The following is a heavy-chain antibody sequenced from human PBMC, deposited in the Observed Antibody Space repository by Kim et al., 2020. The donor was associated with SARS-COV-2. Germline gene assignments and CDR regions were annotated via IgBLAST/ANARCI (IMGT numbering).Heavy chain of an antibody. V-gene: IGHV5-10-1*01. CDR2: IDPSDSYT. CDR1: GYSFTSYW. Sequence: GESLKISCKGSGYSFTSYWISWVRQMPGKGLEWMGRIDPSDSYTNYSPSFQGHVTISADKSISTAYLQWSSLKASDTAMYYCARRDDNYYDSSGVGGPWGQGTLVTVSS. CDR3: ARRDDNYYDSSGVGGP. J-gene: IGHJ5*02. D-gene: IGHD3-22*01.